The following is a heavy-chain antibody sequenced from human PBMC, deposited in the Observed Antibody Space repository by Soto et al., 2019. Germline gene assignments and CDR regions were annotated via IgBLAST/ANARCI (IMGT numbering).Heavy chain of an antibody. CDR2: IWDDGSNK. CDR1: GFTFSSYG. D-gene: IGHD2-15*01. J-gene: IGHJ4*02. Sequence: QVLLVESGGGVVQPGRSLRLSCAASGFTFSSYGMHWVRQAPGKGLEWVAVIWDDGSNKYYAYYVKGRFTISRDNSKNTLYLQMNSLRAEATAVYYCAREGTYCSGGSCYPHFAYWGQGTLVTVSS. CDR3: AREGTYCSGGSCYPHFAY. V-gene: IGHV3-33*01.